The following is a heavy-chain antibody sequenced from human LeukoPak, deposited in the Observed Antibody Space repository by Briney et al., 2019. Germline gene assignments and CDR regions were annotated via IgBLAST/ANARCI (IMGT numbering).Heavy chain of an antibody. J-gene: IGHJ6*02. D-gene: IGHD3-22*01. CDR1: GGTFSIYA. CDR3: ARRYYDSSGYSDNHYGMDV. Sequence: WASVKVSCKASGGTFSIYAISWVRQAPGQGLEWMGGIIPIFGTANYAQKFQGRVTITADESTSTAYMELSSLRSEDTAVYYCARRYYDSSGYSDNHYGMDVWGQGTTVTVSS. CDR2: IIPIFGTA. V-gene: IGHV1-69*13.